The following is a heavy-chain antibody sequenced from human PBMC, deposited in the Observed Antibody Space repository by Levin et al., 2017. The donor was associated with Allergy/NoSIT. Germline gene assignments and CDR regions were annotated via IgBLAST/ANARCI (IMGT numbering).Heavy chain of an antibody. Sequence: SQTLSLTCAVYGGSFSGYYWSWIRQPPGKGLEWIGEINHSGSTNYNPSLKSRVTISVDTSKNQFSLKLSSVTAADTAVYYCARAHILRGFGSSKGGNWFDPWGQGTLVTVSS. CDR2: INHSGST. V-gene: IGHV4-34*01. CDR1: GGSFSGYY. J-gene: IGHJ5*02. CDR3: ARAHILRGFGSSKGGNWFDP. D-gene: IGHD3-3*01.